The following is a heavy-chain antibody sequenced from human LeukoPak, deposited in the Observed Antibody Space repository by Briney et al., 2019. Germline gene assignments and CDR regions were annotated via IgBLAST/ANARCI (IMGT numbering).Heavy chain of an antibody. V-gene: IGHV3-7*01. CDR2: IKQDGSEK. CDR1: GFTFSSYW. CDR3: AKDNFAWYNWNPKPFDY. J-gene: IGHJ4*02. D-gene: IGHD1-1*01. Sequence: GGSLRLSCAASGFTFSSYWMSWVRQAPGKGLEWVANIKQDGSEKYYVDSVKGRFTISRDNAKNSLYLQMNSLRAEDTAVYYCAKDNFAWYNWNPKPFDYWGQGTLVTVSS.